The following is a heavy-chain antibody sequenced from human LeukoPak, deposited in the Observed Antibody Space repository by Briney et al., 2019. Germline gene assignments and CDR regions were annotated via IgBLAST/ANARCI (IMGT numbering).Heavy chain of an antibody. D-gene: IGHD1-26*01. J-gene: IGHJ3*02. Sequence: SGPALVKPTQTLTLTCTFSGFSLSTSGMRVTWIRQPPGKALEWLARIDWDDDKFYSTSLKTRLTISKDTSKNQVVLTMTNMGPVDTATYYCARMSYSGSHLGAFDIWGQGTMVTVSS. CDR2: IDWDDDK. CDR3: ARMSYSGSHLGAFDI. V-gene: IGHV2-70*04. CDR1: GFSLSTSGMR.